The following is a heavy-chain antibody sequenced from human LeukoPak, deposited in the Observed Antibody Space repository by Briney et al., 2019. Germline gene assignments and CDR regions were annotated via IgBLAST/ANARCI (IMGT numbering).Heavy chain of an antibody. CDR3: YFRSSGYFDG. CDR1: GFTFSSYA. J-gene: IGHJ4*02. V-gene: IGHV3-30*04. Sequence: PGGSLRLSCAASGFTFSSYAMHWVRQAPGKGLEWVAVISYDGSNKYYADSVKGRFTISRDNSKNTLYLQMNSLRAEDTAVYYCYFRSSGYFDGWGQGTLVTVSS. D-gene: IGHD3-22*01. CDR2: ISYDGSNK.